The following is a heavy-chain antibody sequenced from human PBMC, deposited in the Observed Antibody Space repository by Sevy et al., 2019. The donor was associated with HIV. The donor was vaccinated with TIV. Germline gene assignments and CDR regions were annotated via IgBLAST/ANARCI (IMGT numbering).Heavy chain of an antibody. Sequence: SETLSLTCTVSGGSVSSGSYYWSWIRQPPGKGLEWIGYIYYSGSTNYNPSLKSRVTISVDTSKNQFSLKLSSVTAADKAVYYCARDRGGYYDSSGYLVRIFDYWGQGTLVTVSS. CDR3: ARDRGGYYDSSGYLVRIFDY. J-gene: IGHJ4*02. D-gene: IGHD3-22*01. CDR1: GGSVSSGSYY. CDR2: IYYSGST. V-gene: IGHV4-61*01.